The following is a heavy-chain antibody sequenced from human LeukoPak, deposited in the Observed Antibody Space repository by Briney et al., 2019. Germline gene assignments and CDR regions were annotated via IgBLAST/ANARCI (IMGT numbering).Heavy chain of an antibody. D-gene: IGHD1-1*01. CDR2: IYYSGRT. J-gene: IGHJ4*02. CDR1: GGSVSSGSYY. Sequence: PSETPSLTCTVSGGSVSSGSYYWSWIRQPPGKGLEWIGYIYYSGRTNYNPSLESRATISVDTSKNQFSLNLSSVTPADTAVYFCARDGEAGILEIDYWGQGTLVTVSS. CDR3: ARDGEAGILEIDY. V-gene: IGHV4-61*01.